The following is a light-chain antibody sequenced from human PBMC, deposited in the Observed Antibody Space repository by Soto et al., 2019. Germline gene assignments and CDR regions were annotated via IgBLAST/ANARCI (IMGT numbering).Light chain of an antibody. J-gene: IGKJ1*01. CDR3: QQYGSAPRT. Sequence: EIVLTQSPGTLSLSPGERATLSCRASQSVSRSYLAWYQQQPGQAPRLLIYGASSRATGIPDRFIGSASGTDFTLTISRLEPEDCAVYYCQQYGSAPRTFGQGTKVEIK. V-gene: IGKV3-20*01. CDR2: GAS. CDR1: QSVSRSY.